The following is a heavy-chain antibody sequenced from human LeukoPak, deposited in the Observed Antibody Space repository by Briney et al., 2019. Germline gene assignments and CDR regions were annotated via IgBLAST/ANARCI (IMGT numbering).Heavy chain of an antibody. V-gene: IGHV5-51*01. CDR3: ARQIGAFYDSSGYSDY. D-gene: IGHD3-22*01. J-gene: IGHJ4*02. CDR1: GYSFTKFW. Sequence: GEPLKISCKGSGYSFTKFWIGWARQMPGKGLEWMGIIDPADSDTRYSPSFQGQVTISADKSRSTVYLQWSSLKASDTAMYYCARQIGAFYDSSGYSDYWGQGSLVTVSS. CDR2: IDPADSDT.